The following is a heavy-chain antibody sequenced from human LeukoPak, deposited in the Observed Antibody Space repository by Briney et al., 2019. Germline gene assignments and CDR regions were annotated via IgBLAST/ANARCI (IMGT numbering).Heavy chain of an antibody. CDR1: GFAFSSYA. Sequence: PGGSLRLSCAASGFAFSSYAMSWVRQAPGKGLEWVSAISGSGGSTYYADSVKGRFTISRDNSKNTLYLQMNSLRAEDTAVYYCAKARLWFGEFDYWGQGTLVTVSS. V-gene: IGHV3-23*01. D-gene: IGHD3-10*01. J-gene: IGHJ4*02. CDR2: ISGSGGST. CDR3: AKARLWFGEFDY.